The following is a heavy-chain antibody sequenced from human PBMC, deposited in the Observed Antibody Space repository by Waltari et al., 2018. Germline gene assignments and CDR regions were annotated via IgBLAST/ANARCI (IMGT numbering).Heavy chain of an antibody. CDR3: AKDERRWYGFDY. V-gene: IGHV3-9*01. CDR2: ISWNSRTT. Sequence: EVQLVESGGGLAQPGRSLRLSCAASGFSFDENAMHWVRQVPGKGREWVSGISWNSRTTGYADSVKVRFTISRDNAKNSLYLQMNSLRPEDTAVYYCAKDERRWYGFDYWGQGTLVTVPS. J-gene: IGHJ4*02. CDR1: GFSFDENA. D-gene: IGHD3-10*01.